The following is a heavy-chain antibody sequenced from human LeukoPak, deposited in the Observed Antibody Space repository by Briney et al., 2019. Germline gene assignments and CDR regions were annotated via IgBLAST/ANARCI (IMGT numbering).Heavy chain of an antibody. CDR3: ARGTWNYEGDFDY. CDR1: GGSFSGYY. J-gene: IGHJ4*02. D-gene: IGHD1-7*01. V-gene: IGHV4-34*01. CDR2: MNHSGST. Sequence: SETLSLTCAVCGGSFSGYYWSWMRQPPGKGLEWIGEMNHSGSTNYNLSLKSRVTISVDTSKNQFSLKLSSVTAADTAVYYCARGTWNYEGDFDYWGQGTLVTVSS.